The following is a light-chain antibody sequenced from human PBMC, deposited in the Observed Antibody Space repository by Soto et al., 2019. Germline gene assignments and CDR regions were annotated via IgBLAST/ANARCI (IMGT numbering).Light chain of an antibody. Sequence: DIQMTQSPSSLSASVGDRVTITCRASQGIRHDLGWYQQKSGKAPKRLIYDAFTLESGVPSRFSGGGSGTEFTLTISSLQPEDFATYYCLQCNTLPLTFGPGTKVDIK. CDR1: QGIRHD. V-gene: IGKV1-17*01. CDR2: DAF. J-gene: IGKJ3*01. CDR3: LQCNTLPLT.